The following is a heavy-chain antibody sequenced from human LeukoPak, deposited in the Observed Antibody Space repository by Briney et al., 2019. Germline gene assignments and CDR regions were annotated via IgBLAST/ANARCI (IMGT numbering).Heavy chain of an antibody. CDR2: IYHSGNT. CDR3: ARAGYGDSDFDY. J-gene: IGHJ4*02. V-gene: IGHV4-38-2*02. D-gene: IGHD4-17*01. CDR1: GGSISSYY. Sequence: SETLSLTCTVSGGSISSYYWSWIRQPPGKGLEWIGSIYHSGNTYYNPSLKSRVTISVDTSKNQFSLKLNSVTAADTAVYYCARAGYGDSDFDYWGQGTLVTVSS.